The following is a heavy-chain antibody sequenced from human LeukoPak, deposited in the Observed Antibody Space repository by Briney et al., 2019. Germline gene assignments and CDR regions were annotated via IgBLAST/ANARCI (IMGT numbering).Heavy chain of an antibody. J-gene: IGHJ6*02. CDR3: ARVRGGRSWYYYGMDV. D-gene: IGHD3-16*01. V-gene: IGHV3-30-3*01. Sequence: PGGSLRLSCAASGFTFSNFAMHWVRQAPGEGLEWVAVISYDGDNEYYADSVKGQFTISRDNSKGRLYLQMNSLRPEDTAMYYCARVRGGRSWYYYGMDVWGRGTTVTVSS. CDR2: ISYDGDNE. CDR1: GFTFSNFA.